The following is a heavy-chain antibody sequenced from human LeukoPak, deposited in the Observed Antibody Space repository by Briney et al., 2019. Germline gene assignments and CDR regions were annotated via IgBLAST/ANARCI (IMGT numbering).Heavy chain of an antibody. CDR1: GGHIDSFF. D-gene: IGHD6-19*01. CDR2: IDNSGST. J-gene: IGHJ4*02. V-gene: IGHV4-4*08. CDR3: ASGAGWLIDY. Sequence: SETLSLTCTVSGGHIDSFFWNWIRQPPGKGLERIGYIDNSGSTKYSPSLKSRITMSRDTSKKQFSLKLTSVTAADTAMYYCASGAGWLIDYWGQGTLVSVSS.